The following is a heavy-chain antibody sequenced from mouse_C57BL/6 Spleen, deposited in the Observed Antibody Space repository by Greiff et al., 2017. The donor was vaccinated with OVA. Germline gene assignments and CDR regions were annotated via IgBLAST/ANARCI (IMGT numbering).Heavy chain of an antibody. CDR1: GYTFTSYW. Sequence: VQLQQPGAELVKPGASVKLSCKASGYTFTSYWMQWVKQRPGQGLEWIGEIDPSDSYTHYNQKFKGKATLTVDTSSSTASMQLSSLTSEDSAVYYCAREGGDYWGKGTTLTVSS. V-gene: IGHV1-50*01. CDR3: AREGGDY. J-gene: IGHJ2*01. CDR2: IDPSDSYT.